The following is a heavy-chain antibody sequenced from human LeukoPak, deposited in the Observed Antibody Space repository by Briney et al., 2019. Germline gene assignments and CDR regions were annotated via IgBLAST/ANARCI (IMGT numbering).Heavy chain of an antibody. J-gene: IGHJ4*02. CDR2: IIPILGIA. CDR3: AREGYGDYVGKFDY. Sequence: ASVKVSRKASAGTFSSYAISWMRRAPGQGLEWMGRIIPILGIANYAQKFQGRVTITADKSTSTAYMELSSLRSEDTAVYYCAREGYGDYVGKFDYWGQGTLVTVSS. V-gene: IGHV1-69*04. D-gene: IGHD4-17*01. CDR1: AGTFSSYA.